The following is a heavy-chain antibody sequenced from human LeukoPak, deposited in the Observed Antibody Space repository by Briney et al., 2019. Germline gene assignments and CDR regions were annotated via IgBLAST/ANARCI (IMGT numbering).Heavy chain of an antibody. CDR1: GGSISSYY. V-gene: IGHV4-59*01. J-gene: IGHJ5*02. D-gene: IGHD2-2*01. CDR2: IYYSGST. CDR3: ARAGDIVVVPAALGDPNWFDP. Sequence: SETLSLTCTVSGGSISSYYWSWIRQPPGKGLEWIGYIYYSGSTNYNPSLKSRVTISVDTSKNQFSLKLSSVTAADTAVYYCARAGDIVVVPAALGDPNWFDPWGQGTLVTVSS.